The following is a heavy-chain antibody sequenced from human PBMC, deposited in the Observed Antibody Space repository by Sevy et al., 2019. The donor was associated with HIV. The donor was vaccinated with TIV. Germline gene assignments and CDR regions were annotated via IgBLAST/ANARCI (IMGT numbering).Heavy chain of an antibody. V-gene: IGHV4-59*01. CDR2: IYYSGST. D-gene: IGHD6-13*01. Sequence: SETLSLTCAVYGGSFSGYDWSWIRQPPGKGLEWIGYIYYSGSTNYNPSLKSRVTISVETSKNQFSLKLSSVTAADTAVYYCARESIGAVGDFDYWGKGTLVTVSS. CDR3: ARESIGAVGDFDY. J-gene: IGHJ4*02. CDR1: GGSFSGYD.